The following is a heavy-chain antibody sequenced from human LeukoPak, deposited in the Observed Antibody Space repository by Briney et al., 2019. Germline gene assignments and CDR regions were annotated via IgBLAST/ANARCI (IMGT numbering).Heavy chain of an antibody. Sequence: GSLRLSCAASGFTFSSYSMNWVRQAPGKGLEWVSSISSSSSYIYYADSVKGRFTISRDNAKNSLYLQMNSLRAEDTAVYYCARDWGGGYYYYYGMDVWGQGTTVTVSS. CDR2: ISSSSSYI. V-gene: IGHV3-21*01. J-gene: IGHJ6*02. D-gene: IGHD3-16*01. CDR1: GFTFSSYS. CDR3: ARDWGGGYYYYYGMDV.